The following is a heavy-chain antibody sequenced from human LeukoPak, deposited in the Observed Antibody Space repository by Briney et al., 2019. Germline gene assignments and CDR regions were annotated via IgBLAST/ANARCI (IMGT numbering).Heavy chain of an antibody. Sequence: PGGSLRLSCAASGFTFSSYSMNWVRQAPGKGLEWVASISSISSYIYYADSVKGRFTISRDNAKNSLYLQMNSLRAEDTAVYYCARDKGDGYNYRGVRFDYWGQGTLVTVSS. CDR1: GFTFSSYS. CDR3: ARDKGDGYNYRGVRFDY. V-gene: IGHV3-21*01. CDR2: ISSISSYI. J-gene: IGHJ4*02. D-gene: IGHD5-12*01.